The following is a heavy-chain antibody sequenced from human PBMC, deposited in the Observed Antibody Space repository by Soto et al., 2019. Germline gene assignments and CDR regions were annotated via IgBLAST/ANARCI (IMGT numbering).Heavy chain of an antibody. CDR3: ARDGLCSRSSCPPSAAFDI. CDR1: GFTFSDYY. J-gene: IGHJ3*02. CDR2: ISSSGTTI. V-gene: IGHV3-11*01. Sequence: QVQLVESGGGLVKPGGSLRLSCAPSGFTFSDYYMSWIRQAPGKGLEWVSYISSSGTTIYYADSVKGRFTISRDNAKNSLYLKVNSMRADDTAMYYCARDGLCSRSSCPPSAAFDIWGQGTMVTVSS. D-gene: IGHD2-2*01.